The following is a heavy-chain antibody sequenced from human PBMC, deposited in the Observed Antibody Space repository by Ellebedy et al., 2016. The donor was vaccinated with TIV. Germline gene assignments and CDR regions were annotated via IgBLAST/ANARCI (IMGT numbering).Heavy chain of an antibody. Sequence: MPGGSLRLSCTVSGASISSYYWSWIRQPPGKGLEWIGYIYYSGSTNYNPSLKSRVTISVDTSKTQFSLKLSSVTAADTAVYYCASESNSGYFDYWGQGNLVTVSS. J-gene: IGHJ4*02. D-gene: IGHD4-11*01. V-gene: IGHV4-59*08. CDR2: IYYSGST. CDR3: ASESNSGYFDY. CDR1: GASISSYY.